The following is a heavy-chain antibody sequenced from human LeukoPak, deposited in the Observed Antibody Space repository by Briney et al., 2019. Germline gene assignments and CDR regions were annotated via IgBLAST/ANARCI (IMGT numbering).Heavy chain of an antibody. Sequence: LETLSLTCTVSGGSISSYYWSWIRQPPGKGLEWIGYIYYSGSTNYNPSLKSRVTISVDTSKNQFSLKLSSVTAADTAVYYCARHLRRVAVDGRGSNWFDPWGQGTLVTVSS. CDR3: ARHLRRVAVDGRGSNWFDP. J-gene: IGHJ5*02. CDR1: GGSISSYY. V-gene: IGHV4-59*01. D-gene: IGHD6-19*01. CDR2: IYYSGST.